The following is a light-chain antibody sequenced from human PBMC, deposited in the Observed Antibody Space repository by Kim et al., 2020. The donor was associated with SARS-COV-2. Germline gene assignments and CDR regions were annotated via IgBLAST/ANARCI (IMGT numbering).Light chain of an antibody. CDR2: EVS. CDR3: NSYTTSSTWV. V-gene: IGLV2-14*01. CDR1: SSDVGGYDY. Sequence: QSALAQPASLSGSPGQSITISCTGTSSDVGGYDYVSWYQQHPGKAPKLMIYEVSNRPSGVSDRFSGSKSGNTASLTISGLQAEDEADYYCNSYTTSSTWVFGGGTQLTVL. J-gene: IGLJ3*02.